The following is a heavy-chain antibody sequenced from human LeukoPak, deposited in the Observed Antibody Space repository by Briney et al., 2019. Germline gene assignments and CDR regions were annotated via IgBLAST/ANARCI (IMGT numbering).Heavy chain of an antibody. CDR1: GGSISSYY. J-gene: IGHJ5*02. V-gene: IGHV4-4*07. D-gene: IGHD2-2*01. CDR2: IYTSGST. Sequence: KPSETLSLTCTVSGGSISSYYWSWIRQPAGKGLEWIGRIYTSGSTNYNPSLKSRVTMSVDTSKNQFSLKLSSVTAADTAVYYCARAGPIVVVPAAYNNWFDPWGQGTLVTVSS. CDR3: ARAGPIVVVPAAYNNWFDP.